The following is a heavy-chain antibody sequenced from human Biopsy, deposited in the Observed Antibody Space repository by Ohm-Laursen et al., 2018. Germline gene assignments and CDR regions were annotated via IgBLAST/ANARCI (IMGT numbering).Heavy chain of an antibody. Sequence: PSQTLSLTCAVSGGSVNSDSSYWSWIRQPPGKGLEWIGYISYSGGTKYNPSLKSPVTISVDTSKNQFSLKLSSVTASDTAVYYCASYSHHYYDFDYWGQGTLVTVSS. D-gene: IGHD3-16*01. CDR3: ASYSHHYYDFDY. J-gene: IGHJ4*02. CDR2: ISYSGGT. V-gene: IGHV4-61*01. CDR1: GGSVNSDSSY.